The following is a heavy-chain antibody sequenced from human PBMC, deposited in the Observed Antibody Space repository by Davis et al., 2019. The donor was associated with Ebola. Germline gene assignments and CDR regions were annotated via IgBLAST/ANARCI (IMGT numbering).Heavy chain of an antibody. V-gene: IGHV4-34*01. J-gene: IGHJ4*02. CDR2: INHSGST. Sequence: MPSETLSLTCAVYGGSFSGYYWSWIRQPPGKGLEWIGEINHSGSTNYNPSLKSRVTISVDTSKNQFSLKLSSVTAADTAVYYCARRGTTYRYWGQGTLVTVSS. D-gene: IGHD1-1*01. CDR1: GGSFSGYY. CDR3: ARRGTTYRY.